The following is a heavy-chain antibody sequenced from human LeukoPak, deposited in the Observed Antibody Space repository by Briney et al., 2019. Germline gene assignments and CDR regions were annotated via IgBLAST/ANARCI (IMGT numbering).Heavy chain of an antibody. V-gene: IGHV3-30*03. CDR2: ISYDGSNK. CDR1: GFTVSSNY. J-gene: IGHJ4*02. D-gene: IGHD5-12*01. CDR3: GYIDY. Sequence: GGSLRLSCAASGFTVSSNYMSWVRQAPGKGLEWVAVISYDGSNKYYADSVKGRFTISRDNSKNTLYLQMNSLRAEDTAVYYCGYIDYWGQGTLVTVSS.